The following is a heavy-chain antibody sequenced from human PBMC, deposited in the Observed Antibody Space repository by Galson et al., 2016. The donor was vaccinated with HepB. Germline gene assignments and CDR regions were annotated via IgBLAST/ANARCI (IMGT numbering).Heavy chain of an antibody. V-gene: IGHV1-18*04. CDR3: ARDSYDFWSGLREGYFDL. Sequence: SVKVSCKASGYPFTNYNIAWVRQAPGQGLEWIGWISTYNGDRRDAQNLQGRVSMTTDTSTTTAYMELRSLRSDDTAVYYCARDSYDFWSGLREGYFDLWGRGTLVTVSS. J-gene: IGHJ2*01. CDR2: ISTYNGDR. D-gene: IGHD3-3*01. CDR1: GYPFTNYN.